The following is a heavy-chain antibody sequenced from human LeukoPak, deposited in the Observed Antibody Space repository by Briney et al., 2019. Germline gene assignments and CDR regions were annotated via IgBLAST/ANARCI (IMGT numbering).Heavy chain of an antibody. CDR3: ARDGGSGSFDY. CDR2: ISSSSSYI. J-gene: IGHJ4*02. CDR1: GFTLSSYS. Sequence: GGSLRLSCAASGFTLSSYSMNWVRQAPGKGLEWVSSISSSSSYIYYADSVKGRFTISRDNAKNSLYLQMNSLRAEDTAVYYCARDGGSGSFDYWGQGTLVTVSS. D-gene: IGHD3-10*01. V-gene: IGHV3-21*01.